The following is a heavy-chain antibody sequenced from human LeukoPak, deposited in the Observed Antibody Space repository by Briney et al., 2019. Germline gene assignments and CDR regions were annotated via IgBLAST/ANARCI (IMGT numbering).Heavy chain of an antibody. CDR1: GYTFTSYY. CDR3: ARVGGDCSSTSCYLYFDY. J-gene: IGHJ4*02. D-gene: IGHD2-2*01. CDR2: INPSGGST. Sequence: ASVKVSCTASGYTFTSYYMHWVRQAPGQGLEWMGIINPSGGSTSYAQKFQGRVTMTRDMSTSTVYMELSSLRSEDTAVYYCARVGGDCSSTSCYLYFDYWGQGTLVTVSS. V-gene: IGHV1-46*01.